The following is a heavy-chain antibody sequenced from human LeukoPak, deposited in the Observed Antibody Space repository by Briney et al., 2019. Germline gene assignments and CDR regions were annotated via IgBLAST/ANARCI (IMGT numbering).Heavy chain of an antibody. CDR3: ANSQGGSDKCFDP. CDR1: GFTFSTYG. D-gene: IGHD1-26*01. V-gene: IGHV3-30*02. J-gene: IGHJ5*02. Sequence: PGGSLRLSCTAYGFTFSTYGMHWVRQTPVKGLEWVAFIRYDGGLKHYADPVKGRFTISRDNSKSTLYLEMSSLRVEDTAVYYCANSQGGSDKCFDPWGQGTLVTVSS. CDR2: IRYDGGLK.